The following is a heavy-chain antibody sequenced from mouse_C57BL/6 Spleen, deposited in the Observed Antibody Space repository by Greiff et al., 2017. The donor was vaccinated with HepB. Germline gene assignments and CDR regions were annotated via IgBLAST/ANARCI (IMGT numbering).Heavy chain of an antibody. CDR1: GYTFTSYW. CDR3: ARGGTGREGY. J-gene: IGHJ2*01. Sequence: QVQLQQPGAGLVRPGSSVKLSCKASGYTFTSYWMDWVKQRPGQGLEWIGNIYPSDSETHYNQKFKDKATLTVDKSSSTAYMQLSSLTSEDSAVYYCARGGTGREGYWGQGTTLTVCS. CDR2: IYPSDSET. D-gene: IGHD4-1*01. V-gene: IGHV1-61*01.